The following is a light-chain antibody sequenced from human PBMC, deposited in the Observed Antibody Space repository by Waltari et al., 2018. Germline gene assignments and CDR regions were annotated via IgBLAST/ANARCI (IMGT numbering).Light chain of an antibody. CDR3: CSYAGSSTLCV. CDR2: EVS. Sequence: QSALTQPASVSGSPGQSLTISCTGTSSDVGSYNLVSWYQQHPGKAPKLMIYEVSKRPSAVSNRSSGSKSGNQASLTISGLQAEDEAGYYCCSYAGSSTLCVFGTGTKVTVL. V-gene: IGLV2-23*02. CDR1: SSDVGSYNL. J-gene: IGLJ1*01.